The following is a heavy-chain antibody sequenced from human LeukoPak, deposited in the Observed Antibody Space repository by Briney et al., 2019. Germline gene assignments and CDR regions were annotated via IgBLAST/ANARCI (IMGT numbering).Heavy chain of an antibody. V-gene: IGHV3-48*03. CDR2: ISSSGSTI. CDR1: EFTFSSYE. J-gene: IGHJ4*02. CDR3: ARDSGYSGYSDY. Sequence: GGSLRLSCAAPEFTFSSYEMNWVRQAPGKGLEWVSYISSSGSTIYHADPVKGRFTISRDNAKNSLYLQMNSLRAEDTAVYYCARDSGYSGYSDYWGQGTLVTVSS. D-gene: IGHD5-12*01.